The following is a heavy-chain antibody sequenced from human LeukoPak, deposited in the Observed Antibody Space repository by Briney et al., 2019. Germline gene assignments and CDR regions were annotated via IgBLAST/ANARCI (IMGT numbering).Heavy chain of an antibody. CDR2: IYSGGAT. Sequence: PGGSMRLSCTASGFTLSNNYMNWVRQAPGKGLEWVALIYSGGATNYADSVKGRFTISRDNSNNTLYLQMTNVRVEDTAVYYCARDLPGIAASGSGGWGQGALVTVS. J-gene: IGHJ4*02. CDR1: GFTLSNNY. V-gene: IGHV3-53*01. D-gene: IGHD6-13*01. CDR3: ARDLPGIAASGSGG.